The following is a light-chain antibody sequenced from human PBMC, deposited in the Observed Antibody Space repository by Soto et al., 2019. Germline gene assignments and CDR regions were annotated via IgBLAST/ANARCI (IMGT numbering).Light chain of an antibody. CDR2: EGS. J-gene: IGLJ3*02. CDR3: CSYAGSRTFV. V-gene: IGLV2-11*01. Sequence: QSALTQPRSVSGSPGQSVTISCTGTSSDVGGYNYVSWYQQHPGKAPKLMIYEGSKRPSGISHRFSGSKSDNTASLTISGLRAEDEAHYHCCSYAGSRTFVFGGGTQLTVL. CDR1: SSDVGGYNY.